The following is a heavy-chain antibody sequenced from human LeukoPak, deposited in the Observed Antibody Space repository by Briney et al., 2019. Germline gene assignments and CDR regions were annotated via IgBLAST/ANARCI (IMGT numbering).Heavy chain of an antibody. Sequence: SETLSLTCAVSGYSISSGYYWGWIRQPPGKGLEWIGSIYHSGSTYYNPSLKSRVTISVDTSKNQFSLKLSSVTAADTAVYYCARVGDQWLLQHYFDYWGQGTLVTVSS. CDR2: IYHSGST. J-gene: IGHJ4*02. D-gene: IGHD6-19*01. CDR3: ARVGDQWLLQHYFDY. V-gene: IGHV4-38-2*01. CDR1: GYSISSGYY.